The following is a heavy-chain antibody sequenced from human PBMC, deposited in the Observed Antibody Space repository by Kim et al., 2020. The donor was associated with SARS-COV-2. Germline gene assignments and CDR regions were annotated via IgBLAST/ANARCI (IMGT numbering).Heavy chain of an antibody. V-gene: IGHV3-23*01. CDR1: GLIFASYA. D-gene: IGHD3-16*02. J-gene: IGHJ4*02. CDR3: AKAPHGYHEDY. CDR2: ISSNSIST. Sequence: GGSLRLSCEGSGLIFASYAMSWVRQAPGKGLEWVSGISSNSISTYYADSVKGRFTVSRDNSKNTLYLQLNRLRAEDTAVYYCAKAPHGYHEDYWGQGTLV.